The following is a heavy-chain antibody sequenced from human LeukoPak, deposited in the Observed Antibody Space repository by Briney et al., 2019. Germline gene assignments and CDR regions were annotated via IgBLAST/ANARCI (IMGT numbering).Heavy chain of an antibody. CDR3: ASGGSRGYYYHDF. Sequence: ASVKISCKASGGASSNFPISWVRQAPGQGLQWMGAIIPISGIVSYAQKFQGRVTITRDESTGTAYMELSSLTSEDTAVYYCASGGSRGYYYHDFWGQGTQVTVSS. J-gene: IGHJ4*02. D-gene: IGHD3-22*01. CDR2: IIPISGIV. V-gene: IGHV1-69*05. CDR1: GGASSNFP.